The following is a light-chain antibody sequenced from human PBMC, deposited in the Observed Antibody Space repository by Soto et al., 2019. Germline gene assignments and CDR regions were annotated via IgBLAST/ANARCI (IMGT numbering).Light chain of an antibody. V-gene: IGKV3-20*01. Sequence: EIKLAQSPDTLALSSGERATIYCRASQSVSNNYLAWYQQKPGQAPRLLIYGASNRATGIPDRFSGSGSGTDFTLTISRLEPEDFAVYYCQQYGSSGTFGQGTKVDIK. CDR1: QSVSNNY. CDR3: QQYGSSGT. CDR2: GAS. J-gene: IGKJ1*01.